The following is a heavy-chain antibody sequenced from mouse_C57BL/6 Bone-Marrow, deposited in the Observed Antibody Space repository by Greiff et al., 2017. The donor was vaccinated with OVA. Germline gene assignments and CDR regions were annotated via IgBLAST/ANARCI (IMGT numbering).Heavy chain of an antibody. J-gene: IGHJ4*01. V-gene: IGHV6-3*01. CDR2: IRLKSDNYAT. CDR3: TGEGVNYYAMDY. Sequence: EVMLVESGGGLVQPGGSMKLSCVASGFTFSNYWMNWVRQSPEKGLEWVAQIRLKSDNYATHYAESVKGRFTISRDDSKSSVYLQMNNLRAEDTGIYYCTGEGVNYYAMDYWGQGTSVTVSS. D-gene: IGHD2-2*01. CDR1: GFTFSNYW.